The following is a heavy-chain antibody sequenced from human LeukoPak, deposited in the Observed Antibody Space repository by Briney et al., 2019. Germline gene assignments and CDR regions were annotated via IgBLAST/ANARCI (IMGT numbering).Heavy chain of an antibody. Sequence: GGSLRLSCAASGFTFSNYEMNWVRQAPGKGLEWVSYISSSGITIYYADSVKGRFTFSRDNAKNSLYLQMNSLRAEDTAVYYCARGYGGGAFDIWGQGTMVTVSS. CDR3: ARGYGGGAFDI. V-gene: IGHV3-48*03. D-gene: IGHD4-23*01. CDR1: GFTFSNYE. CDR2: ISSSGITI. J-gene: IGHJ3*02.